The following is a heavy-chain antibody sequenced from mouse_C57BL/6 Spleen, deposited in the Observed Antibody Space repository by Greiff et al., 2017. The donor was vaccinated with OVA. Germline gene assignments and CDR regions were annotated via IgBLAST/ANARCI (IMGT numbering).Heavy chain of an antibody. CDR1: GYTFTSYW. Sequence: QVQLQQPGAELVRPGTSVKLSCKASGYTFTSYWMHWVKQRPGQGLEWIGVIDPSDSYTNYNQKFKGKATLTVDTSSSTAYMQLSSLTSEDSAVYYCARGWLRGAMDYWGQGTSVTVSS. CDR3: ARGWLRGAMDY. CDR2: IDPSDSYT. V-gene: IGHV1-59*01. J-gene: IGHJ4*01. D-gene: IGHD2-2*01.